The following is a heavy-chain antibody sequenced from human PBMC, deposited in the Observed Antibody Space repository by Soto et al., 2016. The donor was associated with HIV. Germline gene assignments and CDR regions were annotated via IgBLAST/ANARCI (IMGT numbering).Heavy chain of an antibody. CDR2: IVVGSGNT. Sequence: QLVQSGPLLKKPGTSVKLSCKASGFSFTDSSIQWVRQARGQHLEWIGWIVVGSGNTNYAQKFQKRVTLTKDVSSATAYMELSSLGSEDTAVYYCAADGTSYFDTSAYFPSLAPPHLLLYVLMVVSLGRKRNRTGTYPYRSFQ. CDR3: AADGTSYFDTSAYFPSLAPPHLLLYVLMVVSLGRKRNRTGTYPYRSFQ. V-gene: IGHV1-58*02. CDR1: GFSFTDSS. D-gene: IGHD3-22*01. J-gene: IGHJ1*01.